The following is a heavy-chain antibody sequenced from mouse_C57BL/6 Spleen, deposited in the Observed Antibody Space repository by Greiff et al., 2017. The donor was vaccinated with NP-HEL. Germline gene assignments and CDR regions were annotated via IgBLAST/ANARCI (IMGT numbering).Heavy chain of an antibody. CDR2: ISYDGSN. CDR3: ARGTGRNWFAY. V-gene: IGHV3-6*01. CDR1: GYSITSGYY. Sequence: EVHLVESGPGLVKPSQSLSLTCSVTGYSITSGYYWNWIRQFPGNKLEWMGYISYDGSNNYNPSLKNRISITRDTSKNQFFLKLNSVTTEDTATYYCARGTGRNWFAYWGQGTLVTVSA. J-gene: IGHJ3*01. D-gene: IGHD4-1*01.